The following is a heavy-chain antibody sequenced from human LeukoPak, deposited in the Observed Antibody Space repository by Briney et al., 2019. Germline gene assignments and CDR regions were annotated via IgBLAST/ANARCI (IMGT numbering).Heavy chain of an antibody. D-gene: IGHD3-10*01. J-gene: IGHJ4*02. V-gene: IGHV3-7*01. CDR1: GFTLSNYW. CDR2: IQKDGSEA. Sequence: GGSLRLSCTTSGFTLSNYWMTWVRQAPGKGLEWVAKIQKDGSEAYYVDSMEGRFTISRDNAENSLYLQMHSLRAEDTAVYYCAKVAKYYYGSETYYFFEHWGQGTPVTASS. CDR3: AKVAKYYYGSETYYFFEH.